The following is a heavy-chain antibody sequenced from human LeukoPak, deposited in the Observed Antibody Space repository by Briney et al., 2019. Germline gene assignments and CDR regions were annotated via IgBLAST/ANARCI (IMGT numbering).Heavy chain of an antibody. J-gene: IGHJ6*02. CDR1: GGSISSNNW. D-gene: IGHD6-13*01. Sequence: SGTLSLTCAVSGGSISSNNWWGWIRQPPGKGLEWIGEIYHSGSPNYNPSLKSRVTISVDKSRNHFSLNLSSVTAADTAVYYCARAAPIAAAGIWGVYYYGMDVWGQGTTVTVSS. CDR3: ARAAPIAAAGIWGVYYYGMDV. V-gene: IGHV4-4*02. CDR2: IYHSGSP.